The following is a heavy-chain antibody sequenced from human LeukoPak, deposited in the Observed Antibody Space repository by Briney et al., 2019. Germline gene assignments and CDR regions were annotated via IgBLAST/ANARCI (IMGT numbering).Heavy chain of an antibody. CDR1: GFTFSNYW. Sequence: HPGGSLRLSCAASGFTFSNYWIHWVRQAPGKGLVWVSRISHDGFISYADSVKGRFTISRDNAKNTLILQMNSLRAEDTAVYYCARDWVYKIDYWGRGTLVTVSS. V-gene: IGHV3-74*01. CDR3: ARDWVYKIDY. D-gene: IGHD5-24*01. CDR2: ISHDGFI. J-gene: IGHJ4*02.